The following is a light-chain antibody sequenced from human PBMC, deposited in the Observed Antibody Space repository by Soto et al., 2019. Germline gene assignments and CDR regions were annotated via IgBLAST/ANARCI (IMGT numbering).Light chain of an antibody. J-gene: IGLJ2*01. CDR3: CSYAGSHTFVL. Sequence: QSALTQPASVSGSPGQSITISCTGTSSDVGGYNYVSWYQQYPGKAPKLMIYEVINRPSGVSNRFSGSKSGNTASLTISGLQTEDEADYYCCSYAGSHTFVLFGGGTMLTVL. V-gene: IGLV2-14*01. CDR1: SSDVGGYNY. CDR2: EVI.